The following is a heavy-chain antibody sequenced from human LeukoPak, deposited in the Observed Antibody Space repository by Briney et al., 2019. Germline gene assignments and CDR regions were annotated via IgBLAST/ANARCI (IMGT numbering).Heavy chain of an antibody. V-gene: IGHV4-34*01. CDR1: GGSFRNYY. Sequence: SETLSLTCGFYGGSFRNYYWSRIRQSPGKGLEWIGEINQSGRTNYNPSLRTRLTISVDTAKNLFSLNLTSMTAADTATYYCAVRDGHSTSSGDTWGQGTLVTVSS. D-gene: IGHD6-6*01. J-gene: IGHJ5*02. CDR3: AVRDGHSTSSGDT. CDR2: INQSGRT.